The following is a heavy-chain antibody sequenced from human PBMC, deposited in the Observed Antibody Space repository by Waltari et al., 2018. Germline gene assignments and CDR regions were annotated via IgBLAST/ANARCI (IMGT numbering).Heavy chain of an antibody. J-gene: IGHJ4*02. CDR1: GYSFTSYS. D-gene: IGHD6-6*01. CDR3: ARHGEEYSSSSPPSG. Sequence: EVQLVQSGAEVKKPGESLKIACTGSGYSFTSYSIGRVRQLPGKGLEWMWIIYPGYSDTRYSPSFQGQVTISADKSISTAYLQWSSLKASDTAMYYCARHGEEYSSSSPPSGWGQGTLVTVSS. CDR2: IYPGYSDT. V-gene: IGHV5-51*01.